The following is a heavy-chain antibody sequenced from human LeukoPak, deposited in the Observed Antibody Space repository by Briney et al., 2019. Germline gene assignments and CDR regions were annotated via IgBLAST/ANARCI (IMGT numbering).Heavy chain of an antibody. V-gene: IGHV1-46*01. D-gene: IGHD4-17*01. CDR3: ARDPIPTVSTLDFDY. Sequence: ASVNVSCKTSGYTFTRYYLHWVRQAPGQGLEWMGIINPSAGTTSYAQKFQGRVAMTRDTSTSTVYMELSSLRSEDTAMYYCARDPIPTVSTLDFDYWGQGTLVTVSS. CDR1: GYTFTRYY. J-gene: IGHJ4*02. CDR2: INPSAGTT.